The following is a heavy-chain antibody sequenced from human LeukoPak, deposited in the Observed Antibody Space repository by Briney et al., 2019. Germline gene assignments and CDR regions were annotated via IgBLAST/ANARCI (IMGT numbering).Heavy chain of an antibody. D-gene: IGHD1-26*01. Sequence: SETLSLTCAVYGGSFSGYYRSWIRQPPGKGLEWIGEINHSGSTNYNPSLKSRVTISVDTSKNQFSLKLSSVTAADTAVYYCARALWARGYFDYWGQGTLVTVSS. V-gene: IGHV4-34*01. CDR1: GGSFSGYY. J-gene: IGHJ4*02. CDR2: INHSGST. CDR3: ARALWARGYFDY.